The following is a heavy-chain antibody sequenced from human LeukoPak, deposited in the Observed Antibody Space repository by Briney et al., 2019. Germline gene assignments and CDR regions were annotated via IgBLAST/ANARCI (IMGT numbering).Heavy chain of an antibody. Sequence: SETLSLTCTVPGGSISSYYWSWIRQPPGKGLEWSGYIYYSGSTNYNPSLTSRVTISVDTSKNQFSLKLSSVTAADTAVYYCARHRGYSYGKFDYWGQGTLVTVSS. CDR1: GGSISSYY. V-gene: IGHV4-59*08. J-gene: IGHJ4*02. D-gene: IGHD5-18*01. CDR3: ARHRGYSYGKFDY. CDR2: IYYSGST.